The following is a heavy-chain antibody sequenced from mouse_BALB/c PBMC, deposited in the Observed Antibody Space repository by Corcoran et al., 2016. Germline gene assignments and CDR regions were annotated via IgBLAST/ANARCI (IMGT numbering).Heavy chain of an antibody. V-gene: IGHV1S136*01. J-gene: IGHJ2*01. CDR2: INPYNDGT. CDR1: GYTFTSYV. Sequence: EVQLQQSGPELVKPGASVKMSCKASGYTFTSYVMHWVKQKPGQGLEWIGYINPYNDGTKYNEKFKGKVTLTSDRSSSTAYMELSSLTSEDSAVYYCARGLLLRAFDYWGQGTTLTVSS. CDR3: ARGLLLRAFDY. D-gene: IGHD1-1*01.